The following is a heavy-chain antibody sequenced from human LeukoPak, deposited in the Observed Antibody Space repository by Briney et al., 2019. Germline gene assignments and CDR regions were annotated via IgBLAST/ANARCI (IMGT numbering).Heavy chain of an antibody. CDR1: GASVRSDH. J-gene: IGHJ3*02. CDR3: ARDLSVNAFDI. CDR2: MHGSGSP. D-gene: IGHD2/OR15-2a*01. Sequence: SQTLTLTCTVSGASVRSDHWNWIRQSPGKGLEWIAYMHGSGSPNYNPSLASRLTLSVDATENLLSLKLTSVTAADTAVYFCARDLSVNAFDIWGQGTLVTVSS. V-gene: IGHV4-59*02.